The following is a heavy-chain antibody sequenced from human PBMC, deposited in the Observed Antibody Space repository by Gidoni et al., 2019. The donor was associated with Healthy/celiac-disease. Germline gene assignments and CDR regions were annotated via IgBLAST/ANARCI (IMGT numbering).Heavy chain of an antibody. CDR3: ARHEPTGPHYYYYMDV. Sequence: QLQLQESGPGLVKPSETLSLTCTVSGGSISSSSYYWGWIRQPPGKGLEWIGSIYYSGSTYYNPSLKSRVTISVDTSKNQFSLKLSSVTAADTAVYYCARHEPTGPHYYYYMDVWGKGTTVTVSS. CDR1: GGSISSSSYY. D-gene: IGHD3-10*01. V-gene: IGHV4-39*01. CDR2: IYYSGST. J-gene: IGHJ6*03.